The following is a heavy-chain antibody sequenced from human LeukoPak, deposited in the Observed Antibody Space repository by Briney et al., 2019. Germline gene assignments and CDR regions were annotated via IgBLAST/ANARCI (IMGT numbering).Heavy chain of an antibody. CDR3: TRDHGLDV. CDR2: INSDGSAT. CDR1: GFTFSSYW. V-gene: IGHV3-74*01. Sequence: GGSLRLSCAASGFTFSSYWMSWVRQAPEKGLMWVSQINSDGSATSCADPVKGRCTISRDNAKNMLYLEMNSLRVEDTAVYFCTRDHGLDVWGQGTTVTVSS. J-gene: IGHJ6*02.